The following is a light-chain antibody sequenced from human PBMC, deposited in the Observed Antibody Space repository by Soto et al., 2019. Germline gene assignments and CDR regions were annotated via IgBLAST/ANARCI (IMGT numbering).Light chain of an antibody. CDR3: GTWDSSLSAGV. V-gene: IGLV1-51*01. CDR2: DNN. Sequence: QSVLTQPPSVSAATGPKVTISCSGSSSNIGNNYVSWYQQLPGTAPKLLIYDNNKRPSGIPDRFSGSKSGTSATLGITGLQTGDEGDYYCGTWDSSLSAGVFGGGTKLTVL. J-gene: IGLJ3*02. CDR1: SSNIGNNY.